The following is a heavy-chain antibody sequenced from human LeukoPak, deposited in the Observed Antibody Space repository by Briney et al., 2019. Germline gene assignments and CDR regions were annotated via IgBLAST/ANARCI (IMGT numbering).Heavy chain of an antibody. CDR2: IYYSGST. CDR1: GGTISSYY. J-gene: IGHJ5*02. CDR3: ARSSGWYGSNWFDP. D-gene: IGHD6-19*01. V-gene: IGHV4-59*01. Sequence: PSETLSLTCTGSGGTISSYYWSWIRQPPGKGLEWIGNIYYSGSTNYNPSLKSRVTISVDTSKNQFSLKLSSMTAADTAVYYCARSSGWYGSNWFDPWGQGTLVTVSS.